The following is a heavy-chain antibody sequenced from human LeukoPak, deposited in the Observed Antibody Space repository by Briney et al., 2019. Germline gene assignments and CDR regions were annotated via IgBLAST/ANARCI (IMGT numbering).Heavy chain of an antibody. CDR2: IIPIFGTA. J-gene: IGHJ4*02. CDR3: ARVDSGSYLYFDY. V-gene: IGHV1-69*05. D-gene: IGHD1-26*01. Sequence: SVKVSCKASGGTFSSYAISWVRQAPGQGLEWMGGIIPIFGTANYAQKFQGRVTITTDESKSTAYMELSSLRSEDTAVYYCARVDSGSYLYFDYWGQGTLVTVSS. CDR1: GGTFSSYA.